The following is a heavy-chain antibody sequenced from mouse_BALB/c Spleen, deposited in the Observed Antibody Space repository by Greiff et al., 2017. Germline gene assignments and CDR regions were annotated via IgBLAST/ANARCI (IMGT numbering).Heavy chain of an antibody. CDR1: GFTFSSYT. CDR3: TRYYGSSYDYAMDY. V-gene: IGHV5-6-4*01. J-gene: IGHJ4*01. CDR2: ISSGGSYT. D-gene: IGHD1-1*01. Sequence: EVMLVESGGGLVKPGGSLKLSCAASGFTFSSYTMSWVRQTPEKRLEWVATISSGGSYTYYPDSVKGRFTISRDNAKNTLYLQMSSLKSEDTAMYYCTRYYGSSYDYAMDYWGQGTSVTVSS.